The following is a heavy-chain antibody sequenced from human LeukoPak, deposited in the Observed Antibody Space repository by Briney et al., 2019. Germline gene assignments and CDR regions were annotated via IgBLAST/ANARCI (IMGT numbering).Heavy chain of an antibody. D-gene: IGHD2-8*01. Sequence: GESLRLSCAASGFTFSSYWMTWVRQAPGKGLEWVANINQAGSQKYCVDSVKGRFTISRDNAKNSLYLQMNSLRVEDTAVYYCARDPDCTSDVCFDYWGQGTLVTVSS. CDR1: GFTFSSYW. CDR3: ARDPDCTSDVCFDY. V-gene: IGHV3-7*01. CDR2: INQAGSQK. J-gene: IGHJ4*02.